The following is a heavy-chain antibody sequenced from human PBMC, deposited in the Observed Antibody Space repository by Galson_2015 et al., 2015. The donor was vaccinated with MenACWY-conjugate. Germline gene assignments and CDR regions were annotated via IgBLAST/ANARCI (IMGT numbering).Heavy chain of an antibody. CDR1: GYTFTSYA. D-gene: IGHD6-13*01. Sequence: SVKVSCKASGYTFTSYAVHWVRQAPGQRLEWMGWINAGNGNTKYSQKFQGRVTITRDTSASTAYMELSSLRSEDTAVYYCARDYSSSWSVQGYFQHWGQGTTVTVSS. CDR3: ARDYSSSWSVQGYFQH. CDR2: INAGNGNT. V-gene: IGHV1-3*01. J-gene: IGHJ1*01.